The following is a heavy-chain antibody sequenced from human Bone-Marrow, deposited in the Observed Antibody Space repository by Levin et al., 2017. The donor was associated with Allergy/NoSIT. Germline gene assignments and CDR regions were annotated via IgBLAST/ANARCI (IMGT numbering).Heavy chain of an antibody. J-gene: IGHJ4*02. CDR1: GGSISSGGYY. V-gene: IGHV4-31*03. Sequence: SSETLSLTCSVSGGSISSGGYYWSWIRQHPERGLEWIACIYYTGRTAYNPSLKTRITIALNTSQNQLSLQLSSVTAADTAIYYCARDDYFGSGSYAHYWGQGTLVTVSA. CDR3: ARDDYFGSGSYAHY. D-gene: IGHD3-10*01. CDR2: IYYTGRT.